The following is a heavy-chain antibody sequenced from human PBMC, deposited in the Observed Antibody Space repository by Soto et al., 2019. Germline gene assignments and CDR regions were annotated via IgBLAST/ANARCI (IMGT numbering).Heavy chain of an antibody. CDR2: INHVGGT. CDR3: ARGQKGYSSSWYVY. Sequence: SETLSLTCTVYGGSFSGYYWSWIRQPPGKGLEWIGEINHVGGTNYNPSLKSRLTISVDTSKNQFSLKVNSVTAADTAVYYCARGQKGYSSSWYVYWGQGTPVTASS. CDR1: GGSFSGYY. J-gene: IGHJ4*02. D-gene: IGHD6-13*01. V-gene: IGHV4-34*01.